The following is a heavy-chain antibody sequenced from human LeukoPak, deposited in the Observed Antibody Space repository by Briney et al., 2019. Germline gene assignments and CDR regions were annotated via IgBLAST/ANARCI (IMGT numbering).Heavy chain of an antibody. CDR3: ARGQIGVADLDY. V-gene: IGHV3-53*01. CDR2: VFSGGDT. Sequence: GGSLRLSCAAAGFTVRNNYIHWVRQAPGKGLEWVSVVFSGGDTYYADSVKGRFTISRDNSKNAIYLQMNSLRVEDTAIYYCARGQIGVADLDYWGQGTLVTVSS. J-gene: IGHJ4*02. D-gene: IGHD6-19*01. CDR1: GFTVRNNY.